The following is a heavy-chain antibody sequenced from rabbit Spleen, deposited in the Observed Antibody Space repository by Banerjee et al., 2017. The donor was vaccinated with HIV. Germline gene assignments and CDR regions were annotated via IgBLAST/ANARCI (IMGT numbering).Heavy chain of an antibody. CDR1: GVSFSDKDV. J-gene: IGHJ6*01. D-gene: IGHD8-1*01. Sequence: EQLEESGGGLVKPEGSLTLTCKASGVSFSDKDVMCWVRQAPGKGLEWIACIYGGDGISTAYASWAKGRFTVSKTSSTTVTLQMTTLTAADTATYFCARDTGSSFSTYGMDLWGQGTLVTVS. CDR2: IYGGDGIST. V-gene: IGHV1S45*01. CDR3: ARDTGSSFSTYGMDL.